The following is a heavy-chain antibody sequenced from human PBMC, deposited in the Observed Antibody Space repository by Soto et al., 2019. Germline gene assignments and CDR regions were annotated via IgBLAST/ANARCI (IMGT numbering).Heavy chain of an antibody. Sequence: GGSLRLSCAASGFTFSNYGMHWVRQAPGKGLEWVALISYDGSNKYYADTVEGRFTISRDKSKNSLYLKMNRLIAEGSAVYYCAKELQMSGWAAYIHDYLGQGALVTIFS. CDR2: ISYDGSNK. J-gene: IGHJ4*02. D-gene: IGHD6-25*01. CDR1: GFTFSNYG. V-gene: IGHV3-30*18. CDR3: AKELQMSGWAAYIHDY.